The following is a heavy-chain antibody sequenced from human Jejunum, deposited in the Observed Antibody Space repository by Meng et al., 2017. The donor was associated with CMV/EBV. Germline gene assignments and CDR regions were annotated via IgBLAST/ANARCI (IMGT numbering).Heavy chain of an antibody. V-gene: IGHV4-59*13. Sequence: SISSYYWNWIRQSPGKGLEFIGYIDHSGSANYNPSLKSRVTMSVDMSKNHFSLKLRSVSAADTAVYYCARFPGSDFDSNWHYFDRWGQGTLVTVSS. CDR1: SISSYY. J-gene: IGHJ4*02. CDR2: IDHSGSA. CDR3: ARFPGSDFDSNWHYFDR. D-gene: IGHD2-21*02.